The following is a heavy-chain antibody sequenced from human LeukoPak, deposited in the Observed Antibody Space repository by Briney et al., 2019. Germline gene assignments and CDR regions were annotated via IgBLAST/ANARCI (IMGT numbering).Heavy chain of an antibody. J-gene: IGHJ3*02. CDR1: GFIFNSHS. CDR2: ISSTSSYI. CDR3: ARGGLISPANTPLGAFDI. Sequence: GGSLRLSCAASGFIFNSHSMNWVRQAPGKGLEWVSSISSTSSYIYYADSVKSRFTISRDNAKNSLYLQMNSLRAEDTAVYYCARGGLISPANTPLGAFDIWGQGTMVSVSS. V-gene: IGHV3-21*01. D-gene: IGHD6-25*01.